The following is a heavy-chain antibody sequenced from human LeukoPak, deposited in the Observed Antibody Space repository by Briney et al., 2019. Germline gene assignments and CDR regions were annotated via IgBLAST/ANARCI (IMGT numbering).Heavy chain of an antibody. V-gene: IGHV3-23*01. CDR3: ARDPSVPNYYGMDV. Sequence: PGGSLRLSCAASGFTFSSYAMSWVRQAPGKGLEWVSGISASGGSTNYADSLKGRFTISRDNSKNTLYLQMNSLRAEDTAVYYCARDPSVPNYYGMDVWGQGTTVTVSS. CDR2: ISASGGST. D-gene: IGHD2-2*01. CDR1: GFTFSSYA. J-gene: IGHJ6*02.